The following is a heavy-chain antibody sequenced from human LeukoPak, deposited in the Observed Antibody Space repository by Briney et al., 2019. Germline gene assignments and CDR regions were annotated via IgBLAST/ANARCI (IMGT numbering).Heavy chain of an antibody. J-gene: IGHJ4*02. CDR1: GYIFINYG. CDR3: AKTRDAVLNEY. Sequence: ASVKVSCKASGYIFINYGISWVRQAPGQGLEWMGWISPYNGHTNSAPNLHDRLTMTTHTSTRTAYMERRCLRSEETPVSCCAKTRDAVLNEYWGQRTLGTVSS. CDR2: ISPYNGHT. V-gene: IGHV1-18*01.